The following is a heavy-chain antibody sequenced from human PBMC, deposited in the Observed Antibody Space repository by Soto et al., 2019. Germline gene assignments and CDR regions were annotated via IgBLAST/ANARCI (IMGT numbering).Heavy chain of an antibody. CDR3: AARNSDLSFDI. J-gene: IGHJ3*02. Sequence: GSLRLSCAASGFTFSDYYMSWIRQAPGKGLEWVSYISSSGSTVYYADSVKGRFTISRDNAKNSLYLQMNSLRAEDTAVYYCAARNSDLSFDIWGQGTMATVSS. CDR1: GFTFSDYY. D-gene: IGHD2-21*01. V-gene: IGHV3-11*01. CDR2: ISSSGSTV.